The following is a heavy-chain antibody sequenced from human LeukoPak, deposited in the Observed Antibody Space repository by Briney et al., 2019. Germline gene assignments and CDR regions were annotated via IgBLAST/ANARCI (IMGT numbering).Heavy chain of an antibody. J-gene: IGHJ4*02. CDR2: IYYSGST. CDR3: SSVGDCSGTSCPDY. D-gene: IGHD2-15*01. CDR1: GGSISSSSYY. Sequence: HPSETLSLTCTVSGGSISSSSYYWGWIRQPPGKGLEWIGSIYYSGSTYYNPSLKSRVTISVDTSKIQFSLKLTSVTAADTAVYYCSSVGDCSGTSCPDYWGQGTLVTVSS. V-gene: IGHV4-39*01.